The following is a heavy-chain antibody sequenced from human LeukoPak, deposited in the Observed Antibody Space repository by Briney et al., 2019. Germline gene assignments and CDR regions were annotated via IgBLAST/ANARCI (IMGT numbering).Heavy chain of an antibody. J-gene: IGHJ3*02. D-gene: IGHD2-15*01. CDR2: IYPGDSDT. V-gene: IGHV5-51*01. CDR1: GYSLTSYW. Sequence: GESLKISCKGSGYSLTSYWIGWVRQMPGKGLEWMGIIYPGDSDTRYSPSFQGQVTISADKSISTAYLQWSSLKASDTAMYYCARRRRRYCSGGSCYWSAFDIWGQGTMVTVSS. CDR3: ARRRRRYCSGGSCYWSAFDI.